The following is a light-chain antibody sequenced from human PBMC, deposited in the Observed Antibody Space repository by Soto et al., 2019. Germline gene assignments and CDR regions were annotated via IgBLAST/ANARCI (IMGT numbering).Light chain of an antibody. CDR3: QHYYSTPRT. CDR1: QSVLYSSNNMNY. CDR2: WAS. J-gene: IGKJ1*01. V-gene: IGKV4-1*01. Sequence: DIVMTQSPDSLAVSLGERATINCKSSQSVLYSSNNMNYLAWYQQKPGQSPKLLMYWASTRESGVPDRLSGSGSGTDFTLTTSSLQAEDVSVYYCQHYYSTPRTFGQGTKVEIK.